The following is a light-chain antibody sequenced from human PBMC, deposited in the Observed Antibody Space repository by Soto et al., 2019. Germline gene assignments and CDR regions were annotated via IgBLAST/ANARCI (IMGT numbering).Light chain of an antibody. CDR2: DAS. Sequence: DIQMTQSPSTLSASVGDRVTITCRASQSISSWLAWYQQKPGKAPKLLIYDASSLESGVPSRFSGSGSGTEFNLAISSLQPDDFATYYCQQYKSYSYTFAQGTKLEIK. J-gene: IGKJ2*01. V-gene: IGKV1-5*01. CDR3: QQYKSYSYT. CDR1: QSISSW.